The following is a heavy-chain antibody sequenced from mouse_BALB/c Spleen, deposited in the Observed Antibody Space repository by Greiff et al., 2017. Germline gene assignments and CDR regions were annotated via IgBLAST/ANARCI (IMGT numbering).Heavy chain of an antibody. D-gene: IGHD2-3*01. CDR2: IDPANGNT. CDR1: GFNIKDTY. J-gene: IGHJ2*01. CDR3: ARLFIYDGPYYFDY. V-gene: IGHV14-3*02. Sequence: VQLQQSGAELVKPGASVKLSCTASGFNIKDTYMHWVKQRPEQGLEWIGRIDPANGNTKYDPKFQGKATITADTSSNTAYLQLSSLTSEDTAVYYCARLFIYDGPYYFDYWGQGTTLTVSS.